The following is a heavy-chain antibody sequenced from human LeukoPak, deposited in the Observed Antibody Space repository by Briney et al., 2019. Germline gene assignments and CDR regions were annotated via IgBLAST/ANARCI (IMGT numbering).Heavy chain of an antibody. D-gene: IGHD2-8*02. J-gene: IGHJ4*02. V-gene: IGHV3-48*02. Sequence: EGSLRLSCATSGFIFSSYSMNWVRQAPGKGLVWVAYISSGGSTIYYADSVRGRFTISRDSARNALYLQMDSLRDEDTAVYYCARDETGVGSGGIDLWGQGTLVTVSS. CDR1: GFIFSSYS. CDR3: ARDETGVGSGGIDL. CDR2: ISSGGSTI.